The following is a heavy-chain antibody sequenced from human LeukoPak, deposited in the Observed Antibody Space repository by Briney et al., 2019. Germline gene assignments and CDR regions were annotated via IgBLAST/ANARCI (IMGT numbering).Heavy chain of an antibody. V-gene: IGHV1-69*04. CDR1: GGTFSSYA. J-gene: IGHJ6*02. Sequence: GASVKVSCKASGGTFSSYAISWVRQAPGQGLEWMGRIIPIFGIANYAQKFQGRVTITADKSTSTAYMELSSLGSEDTAVYYCARDPHIVVVTADYYGMDVWGQGTTVTVSS. CDR2: IIPIFGIA. D-gene: IGHD2-21*02. CDR3: ARDPHIVVVTADYYGMDV.